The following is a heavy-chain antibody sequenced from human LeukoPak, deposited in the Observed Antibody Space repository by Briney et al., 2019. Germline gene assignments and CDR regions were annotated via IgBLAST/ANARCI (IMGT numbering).Heavy chain of an antibody. J-gene: IGHJ6*03. D-gene: IGHD6-13*01. CDR1: GFSLSSYA. CDR2: TSSSDSGT. CDR3: VSTEAAPYPYIYYYYMDV. Sequence: GGSLRLSCAPSGFSLSSYAMSGVPQAPGKGLEWVSATSSSDSGTYYADSVRGRFTISRDNSKNTLYLQMNSLRVEDTAVYYCVSTEAAPYPYIYYYYMDVWGKGTTVTVSS. V-gene: IGHV3-23*01.